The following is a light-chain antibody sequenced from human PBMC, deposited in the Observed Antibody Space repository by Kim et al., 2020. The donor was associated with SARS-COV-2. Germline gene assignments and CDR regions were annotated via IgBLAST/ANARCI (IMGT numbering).Light chain of an antibody. Sequence: QQRLGRSPQYIMKVKNDGSHFKGDGIPDRFMGSSSGADRYLPISNVQSDDEAEYYCGESHTIDGQVGYVFGTGTKVTVL. CDR2: VKNDGSH. CDR3: GESHTIDGQVGYV. J-gene: IGLJ1*01. V-gene: IGLV4-3*01.